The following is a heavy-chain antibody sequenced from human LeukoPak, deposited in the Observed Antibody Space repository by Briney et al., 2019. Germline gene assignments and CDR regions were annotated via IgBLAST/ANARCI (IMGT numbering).Heavy chain of an antibody. CDR3: AKSLGVGGYTRYKGFDQ. V-gene: IGHV3-23*01. CDR1: GFALNSFA. D-gene: IGHD3-16*02. CDR2: ISNSDGSS. Sequence: GGSLRLSCAASGFALNSFAMNWVRHAPEKGLEWVSSISNSDGSSHYADFVKGRFTISRDNSKNTLHLQMNSLRAEDTAVYYCAKSLGVGGYTRYKGFDQWGQGTLVTVSS. J-gene: IGHJ4*02.